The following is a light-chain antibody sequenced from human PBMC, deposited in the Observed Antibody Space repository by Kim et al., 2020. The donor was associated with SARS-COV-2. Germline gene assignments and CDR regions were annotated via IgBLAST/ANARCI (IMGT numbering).Light chain of an antibody. Sequence: SLAPGEGATLSCRASQSDCYDCLAWYQQRPGQAPRLLIYSASSRATGIPERFSCSGSGTDFTLTISSLEPEDFAVYYCQQRRDGYTFGQGTKLEI. J-gene: IGKJ2*01. CDR1: QSDCYDC. CDR2: SAS. CDR3: QQRRDGYT. V-gene: IGKV3D-20*02.